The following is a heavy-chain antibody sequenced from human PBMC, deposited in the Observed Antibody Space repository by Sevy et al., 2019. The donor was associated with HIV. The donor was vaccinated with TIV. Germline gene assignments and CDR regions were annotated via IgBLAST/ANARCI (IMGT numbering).Heavy chain of an antibody. CDR1: GFTFSSYG. V-gene: IGHV3-33*01. Sequence: GGSLRLSCAASGFTFSSYGMHWVRQAPGKGLEWVAVIWYGGSNKYYADSVKGRFTISRDNSKNTLYLQMNSLRAEDTAVYYCARVKRSNDYVWGSYRYWNAFDIWGQGTMVTVSS. D-gene: IGHD3-16*02. J-gene: IGHJ3*02. CDR3: ARVKRSNDYVWGSYRYWNAFDI. CDR2: IWYGGSNK.